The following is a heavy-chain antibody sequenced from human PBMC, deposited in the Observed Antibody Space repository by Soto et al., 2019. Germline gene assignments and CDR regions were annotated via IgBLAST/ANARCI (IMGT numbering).Heavy chain of an antibody. CDR3: ANDYNYGDYVAYYDYYYMDV. CDR1: GFTFSSYA. J-gene: IGHJ6*03. CDR2: ISGSGGST. Sequence: GGSLRLSCAASGFTFSSYAMSWVRQAPGKGLEWVSAISGSGGSTYYADSVKGRFTISRDKSKNTRYLQMNSLRAEDTAVYYCANDYNYGDYVAYYDYYYMDVWGKGTTVTVSS. D-gene: IGHD4-17*01. V-gene: IGHV3-23*01.